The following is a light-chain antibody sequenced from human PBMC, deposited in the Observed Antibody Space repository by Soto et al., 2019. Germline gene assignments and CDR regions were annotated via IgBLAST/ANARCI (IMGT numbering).Light chain of an antibody. J-gene: IGKJ3*01. V-gene: IGKV3-15*01. CDR2: GAS. CDR3: QQYNNWPPRT. CDR1: QSVSSN. Sequence: EIVMTQSPATLSVSPWERATLSCMASQSVSSNLAWYQQKPGQAPRLLIYGASTRATGIPARFSGSGSGTEFTLTISSLQSEDFAVYYCQQYNNWPPRTFGPGTKVDIK.